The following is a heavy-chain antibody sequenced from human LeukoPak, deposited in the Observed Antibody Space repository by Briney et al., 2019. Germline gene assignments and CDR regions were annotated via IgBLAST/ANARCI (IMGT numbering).Heavy chain of an antibody. Sequence: ASETLSLTCAVYGGSFSGYYWSWIRQPPGKGLEWIGEINHSGSTNYNPSLKSRVTISVDTSKNQFSLKLSSVTAADTAVYYCASVPEAGIAAPPGWFDPWGQGTLVTVSS. CDR2: INHSGST. CDR1: GGSFSGYY. CDR3: ASVPEAGIAAPPGWFDP. V-gene: IGHV4-34*01. J-gene: IGHJ5*02. D-gene: IGHD6-6*01.